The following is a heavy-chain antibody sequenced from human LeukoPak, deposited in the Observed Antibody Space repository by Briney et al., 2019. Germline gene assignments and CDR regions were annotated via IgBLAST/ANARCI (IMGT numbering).Heavy chain of an antibody. Sequence: ASVKVSCKASGYTFTSYYMHWVRQAPGQGLEWMGIINPSGGSTSYAQKFQGRVTMTRDTSTSTVYIELSSLRSEDTAVYYCARRGGKRYYYYYMDVWGKGTTVTVSS. CDR2: INPSGGST. J-gene: IGHJ6*03. D-gene: IGHD2-15*01. V-gene: IGHV1-46*01. CDR3: ARRGGKRYYYYYMDV. CDR1: GYTFTSYY.